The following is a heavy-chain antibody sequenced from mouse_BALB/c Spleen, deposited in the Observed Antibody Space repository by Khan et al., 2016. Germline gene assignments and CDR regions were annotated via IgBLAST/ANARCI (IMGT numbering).Heavy chain of an antibody. J-gene: IGHJ4*01. V-gene: IGHV2-6-7*01. CDR1: GFSIIAYG. D-gene: IGHD2-2*01. CDR2: IWGDGST. CDR3: ARDGWGYYAMDY. Sequence: QVQLKQSGPGLVAPSQSLSITCTVSGFSIIAYGVNWVRQPPGQGLEWLGMIWGDGSTDYNSALKSRLNITKDNSKSQVFLKMNSLQTDDTAKYXCARDGWGYYAMDYWGQGTSVTVSS.